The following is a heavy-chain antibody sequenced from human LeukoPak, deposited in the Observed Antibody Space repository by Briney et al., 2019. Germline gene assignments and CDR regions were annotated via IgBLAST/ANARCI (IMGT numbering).Heavy chain of an antibody. D-gene: IGHD6-19*01. V-gene: IGHV4-4*07. J-gene: IGHJ4*02. CDR3: AKKVYRGGWYDY. Sequence: SETLSLTCTVSGGSISSYYWSWIRQPAGKGLEWIGRIYTSGSTNYNPSLKSRVTISVDKSRNQFSLKLSSVTAADTAVYYCAKKVYRGGWYDYWGQGTLVTVCS. CDR2: IYTSGST. CDR1: GGSISSYY.